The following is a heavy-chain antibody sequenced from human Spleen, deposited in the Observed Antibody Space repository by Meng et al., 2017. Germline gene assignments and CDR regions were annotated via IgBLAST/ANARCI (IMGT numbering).Heavy chain of an antibody. J-gene: IGHJ4*02. CDR3: ARDLYYDFLTGFSKGFDY. D-gene: IGHD3-9*01. Sequence: GESLKISCTASGFTFDNHAMNWVRQAPGKGLEWVSAISVNGYSTYYAESVKGRSTISRDNSKNTLYLQMNGLRAEDTAVYYCARDLYYDFLTGFSKGFDYWGQGTLVTVSS. V-gene: IGHV3-23*01. CDR2: ISVNGYST. CDR1: GFTFDNHA.